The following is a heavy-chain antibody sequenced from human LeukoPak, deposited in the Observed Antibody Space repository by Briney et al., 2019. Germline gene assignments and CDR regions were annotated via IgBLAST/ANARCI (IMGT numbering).Heavy chain of an antibody. V-gene: IGHV3-11*01. J-gene: IGHJ3*02. CDR3: ARGCDSSSWYCAFDI. CDR1: GFTFSDYY. D-gene: IGHD6-13*01. CDR2: ISSSGNTI. Sequence: PGGSLRLSCAASGFTFSDYYMSWIRQAPGKGLEWVSYISSSGNTIYYADSVKGRFTISRDNAKNSLYLQMNSLRAEDTAVYYCARGCDSSSWYCAFDIWGQGTMVTVSS.